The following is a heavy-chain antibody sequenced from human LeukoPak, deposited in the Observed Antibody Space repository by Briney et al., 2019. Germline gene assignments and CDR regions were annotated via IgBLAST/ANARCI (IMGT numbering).Heavy chain of an antibody. CDR3: ARLRFLEWLSYVTNNWFDP. D-gene: IGHD3-3*01. J-gene: IGHJ5*02. V-gene: IGHV3-7*01. Sequence: PGGSLRLSCAASGFTFSSYWMSWVRQAPGKGLEWVANIKQDGSEKYYVDSVKGRFTVSRDNAKNSLYLQMNSLRAEDTAAYYCARLRFLEWLSYVTNNWFDPWGQGTLVTVSS. CDR2: IKQDGSEK. CDR1: GFTFSSYW.